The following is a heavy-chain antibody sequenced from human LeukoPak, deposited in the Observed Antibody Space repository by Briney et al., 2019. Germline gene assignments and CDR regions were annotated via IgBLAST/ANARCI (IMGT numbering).Heavy chain of an antibody. Sequence: SETLSLTCTVSGGSISSGDYYWSWIRQPPGKGLEWIGYIYYSGSTYYNPSLKSRVTISVDTSKNQFSLKLSSVTAADTAVYYCARDSWPEVVRFDFWGQGTLVTVSS. CDR1: GGSISSGDYY. J-gene: IGHJ4*02. CDR2: IYYSGST. D-gene: IGHD1-14*01. V-gene: IGHV4-30-4*01. CDR3: ARDSWPEVVRFDF.